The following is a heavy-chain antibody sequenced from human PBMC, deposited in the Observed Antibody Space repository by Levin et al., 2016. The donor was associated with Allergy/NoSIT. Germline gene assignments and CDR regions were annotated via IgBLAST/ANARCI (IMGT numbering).Heavy chain of an antibody. CDR1: GGSISSSRYY. CDR3: ATGLARMDV. J-gene: IGHJ6*02. CDR2: IYYTGST. V-gene: IGHV4-39*07. Sequence: GSLRLSCTVSGGSISSSRYYWGWVRQPPGKGLEWIGSIYYTGSTYYNPSLKSRLTISVDTSNNQVSLRLSSVTAADTAFYYCATGLARMDVWGRGTTVTVSS.